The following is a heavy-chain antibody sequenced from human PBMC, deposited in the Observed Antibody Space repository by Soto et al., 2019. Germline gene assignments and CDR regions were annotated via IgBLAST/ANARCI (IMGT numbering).Heavy chain of an antibody. CDR1: GFTVSSYS. J-gene: IGHJ4*02. Sequence: QVQLVESGGGVVQPGTSLKLSCAAYGFTVSSYSMHWIRQAPGKGLEWVAAMSFDGNSKYFADSVKGRFKISRDTSKNTWSLEMESLGVEDSALYHCTRGRSMIANDDFEYWGQGTQVTVSS. D-gene: IGHD2-21*01. CDR3: TRGRSMIANDDFEY. CDR2: MSFDGNSK. V-gene: IGHV3-30-3*01.